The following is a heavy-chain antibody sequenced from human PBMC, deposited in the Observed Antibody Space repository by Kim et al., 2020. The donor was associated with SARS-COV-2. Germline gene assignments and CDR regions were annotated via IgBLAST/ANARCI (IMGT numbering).Heavy chain of an antibody. CDR2: GSSM. Sequence: GSSMKCADSVHGRLSISRDNANKSLSLQMNSLTPEDTAVYYCVREPSNWGQGTLVTVSS. CDR3: VREPSN. D-gene: IGHD6-6*01. V-gene: IGHV3-11*01. J-gene: IGHJ4*02.